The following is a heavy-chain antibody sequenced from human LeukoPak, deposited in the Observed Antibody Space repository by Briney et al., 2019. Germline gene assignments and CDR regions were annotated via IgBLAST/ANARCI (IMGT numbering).Heavy chain of an antibody. V-gene: IGHV4-39*01. Sequence: SETLSLTCTVSGGSIRSSYYYWGWIRQPPGKGLEWIGSIYFSGGTYYNPSLKSRVTISVDTSKNQFSLKLTSVTAADTAVYYCARREGSSWDYWGQGTLVTVSS. CDR3: ARREGSSWDY. J-gene: IGHJ4*02. CDR2: IYFSGGT. D-gene: IGHD6-13*01. CDR1: GGSIRSSYYY.